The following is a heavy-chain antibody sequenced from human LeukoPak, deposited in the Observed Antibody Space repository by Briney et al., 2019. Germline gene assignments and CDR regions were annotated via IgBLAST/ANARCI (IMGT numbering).Heavy chain of an antibody. V-gene: IGHV4-34*01. J-gene: IGHJ5*02. Sequence: ASETLSLTCAVYGVSFSGYYWSWIRQPPGKGLEWIGEINHSGSTNYNPSLKSRVTISVDTSKNQFSLKLSSVTAADTAVYYCARGGQGYCSGGSCYNWFDPWGQGTLVTVSS. CDR2: INHSGST. D-gene: IGHD2-15*01. CDR3: ARGGQGYCSGGSCYNWFDP. CDR1: GVSFSGYY.